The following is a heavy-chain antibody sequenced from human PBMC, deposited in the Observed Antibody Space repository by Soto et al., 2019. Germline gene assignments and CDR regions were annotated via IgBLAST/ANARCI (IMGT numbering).Heavy chain of an antibody. CDR1: GYTFTSYA. CDR3: ASSHIAAAPYGMDV. Sequence: QVQLVQSGAEVKKPGASVKVSCKASGYTFTSYAMHWVRQAPGQRLEWMGWINAGNGNTKYSQKLQGRVTITRDTSASTAYMELSSLRSEDTAVYYCASSHIAAAPYGMDVWGLGTTVTVSS. D-gene: IGHD6-13*01. J-gene: IGHJ6*02. V-gene: IGHV1-3*01. CDR2: INAGNGNT.